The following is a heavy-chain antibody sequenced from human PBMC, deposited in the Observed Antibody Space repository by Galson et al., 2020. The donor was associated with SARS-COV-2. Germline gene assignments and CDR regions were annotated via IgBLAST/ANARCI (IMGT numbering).Heavy chain of an antibody. CDR2: IWYDGSNT. D-gene: IGHD3-22*01. CDR1: GFTFSSYG. CDR3: AKHGHYYDSSGYYDQGAFDI. J-gene: IGHJ3*02. Sequence: GESLKISCAASGFTFSSYGMHWVRQAPGKGLEWVAVIWYDGSNTSYADSVKGRFTISRDNSKNTLYLQMNSLRAEDTAVYYCAKHGHYYDSSGYYDQGAFDIWGQGTMVTVSS. V-gene: IGHV3-33*06.